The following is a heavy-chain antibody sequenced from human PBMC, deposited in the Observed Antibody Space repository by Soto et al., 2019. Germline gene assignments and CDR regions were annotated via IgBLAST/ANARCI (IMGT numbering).Heavy chain of an antibody. V-gene: IGHV3-48*01. CDR3: ASLDVNTAMVIGSFDY. Sequence: GGSLRLSCAASGFTFSSYSMNWVRQAPGKGLEWVSYISSSSSTIYYADSVKGRFTISRDNAKNSLYLQMNSLRAEDTAVYYCASLDVNTAMVIGSFDYWGQGTLVTV. CDR2: ISSSSSTI. D-gene: IGHD5-18*01. CDR1: GFTFSSYS. J-gene: IGHJ4*02.